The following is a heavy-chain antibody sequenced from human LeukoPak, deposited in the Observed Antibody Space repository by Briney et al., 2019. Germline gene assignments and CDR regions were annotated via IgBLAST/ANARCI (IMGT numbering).Heavy chain of an antibody. V-gene: IGHV1-18*01. Sequence: GASVKVSCKASVYTFTSYGISWVRQAPGQGLEWMGGISAYNGNTNYAQKLQGRVTMTTDTSTSTAYMELRSLRSDDTAVYYCASLIEYSSSRVRTDDAFDIWGQGTMVTVSS. CDR1: VYTFTSYG. CDR2: ISAYNGNT. D-gene: IGHD6-6*01. J-gene: IGHJ3*02. CDR3: ASLIEYSSSRVRTDDAFDI.